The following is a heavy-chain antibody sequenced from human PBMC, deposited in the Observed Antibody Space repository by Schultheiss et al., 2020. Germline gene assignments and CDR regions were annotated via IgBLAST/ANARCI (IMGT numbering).Heavy chain of an antibody. CDR3: ARNAGPLWGGYRTTFYFDY. J-gene: IGHJ4*02. CDR1: GFTVSSNY. V-gene: IGHV3-66*01. CDR2: IYSGGNT. Sequence: WGSLRLSCAASGFTVSSNYMSWVRQAPGKGLEWVSFIYSGGNTYYADSVKGRFTISRDNSKNTLYLQLNSLRAEDTAVYYCARNAGPLWGGYRTTFYFDYWGQGTLVTVSS. D-gene: IGHD3-16*02.